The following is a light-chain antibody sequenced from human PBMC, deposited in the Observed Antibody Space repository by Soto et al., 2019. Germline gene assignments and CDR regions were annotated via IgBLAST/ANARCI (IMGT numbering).Light chain of an antibody. CDR2: AAS. CDR1: QCISSY. CDR3: QQGYSTPWT. Sequence: DIQMTQSPSTLSASVGETVTITFRASQCISSYLAWYQQKPGKAPKLLIYAASNLQSGVPSRFSASGSGTDFTLTLNSLQPEDFATYYCQQGYSTPWTFGQGTKVDIK. V-gene: IGKV1-39*01. J-gene: IGKJ1*01.